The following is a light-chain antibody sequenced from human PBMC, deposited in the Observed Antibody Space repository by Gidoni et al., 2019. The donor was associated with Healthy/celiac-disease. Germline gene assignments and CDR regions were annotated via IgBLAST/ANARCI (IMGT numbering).Light chain of an antibody. CDR3: QQYNNWPRT. J-gene: IGKJ1*01. Sequence: EIVMTQSPATLSVSPGERATLSCRASQSVSSNLAWYQQKPGQAPRLLIYGASTRTTGIPARFSGSGSGTEFTLTIGSLQSEDFAVYYCQQYNNWPRTFGQXTKVEIK. CDR2: GAS. CDR1: QSVSSN. V-gene: IGKV3-15*01.